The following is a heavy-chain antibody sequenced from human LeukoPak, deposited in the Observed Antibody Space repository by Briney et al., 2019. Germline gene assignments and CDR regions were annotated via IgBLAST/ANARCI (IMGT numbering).Heavy chain of an antibody. V-gene: IGHV1-46*01. CDR1: GYTFTSYY. D-gene: IGHD1-26*01. Sequence: ASVKVSCKASGYTFTSYYMHWVRQAPGQGLEWMGIINPSGGSTSYAQKFQGRVTMTRDTSISTAYMELSRLRSDDTAVYYCATDLLGATKGYWGQGTLVTVSS. J-gene: IGHJ4*02. CDR3: ATDLLGATKGY. CDR2: INPSGGST.